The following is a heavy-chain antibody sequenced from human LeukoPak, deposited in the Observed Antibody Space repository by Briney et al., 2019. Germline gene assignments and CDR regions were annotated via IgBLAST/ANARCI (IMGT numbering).Heavy chain of an antibody. CDR1: GYSISSGYY. CDR2: SGST. CDR3: ASPRGDDSGGYYTWYFHH. J-gene: IGHJ1*01. V-gene: IGHV4-38-2*02. Sequence: SETLSPTCTVSGYSISSGYYWGWIRQPPGKGLEWIGSGSTYYYPSPKSRVTISVDTSKNQFSLKLSSVTAADTAVYFCASPRGDDSGGYYTWYFHHWGQGILVTVSS. D-gene: IGHD3-22*01.